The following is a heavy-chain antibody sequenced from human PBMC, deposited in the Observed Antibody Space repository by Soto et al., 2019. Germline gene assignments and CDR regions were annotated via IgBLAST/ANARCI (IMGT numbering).Heavy chain of an antibody. CDR2: MNPNSGNT. D-gene: IGHD4-17*01. CDR1: GYTFTSYD. CDR3: ARGGGQHDYGDYSWFDP. J-gene: IGHJ5*02. V-gene: IGHV1-8*01. Sequence: QVQLVQSGAEVKKPGASVKVSCKASGYTFTSYDINWVRQASGQGLEWMGWMNPNSGNTGYAQKFQGRVTMTRNTSISTAYMELSSLRSEDTAVYYCARGGGQHDYGDYSWFDPWGQGTLVTVSS.